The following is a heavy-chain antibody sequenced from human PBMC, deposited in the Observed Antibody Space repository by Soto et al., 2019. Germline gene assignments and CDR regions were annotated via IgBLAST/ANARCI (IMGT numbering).Heavy chain of an antibody. CDR1: GGSISSGGYY. V-gene: IGHV4-31*03. Sequence: SETLSLTCTVSGGSISSGGYYWSWIRQHPGKGLEWIGYIYYSGSTYYNPSLKSRVTISVDTSKNQFSLKLSSVTAADTAVYYCARDILGCSSTSCSYNWFDPWAREPWSPSPQ. CDR2: IYYSGST. D-gene: IGHD2-2*01. CDR3: ARDILGCSSTSCSYNWFDP. J-gene: IGHJ5*02.